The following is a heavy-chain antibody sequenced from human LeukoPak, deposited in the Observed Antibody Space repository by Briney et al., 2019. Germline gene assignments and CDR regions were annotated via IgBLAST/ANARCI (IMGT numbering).Heavy chain of an antibody. V-gene: IGHV3-11*01. D-gene: IGHD3-16*01. CDR1: GFTFSDYY. J-gene: IGHJ4*02. Sequence: GGSLRLSCAASGFTFSDYYMSWIRQAPGKGLEWVSYISTSSGTIYYADSVKGRFTISRDNSKNTLYLQMNSLRAEDTAVYYCAKTVMGADYWGQGTLVTVSS. CDR3: AKTVMGADY. CDR2: ISTSSGTI.